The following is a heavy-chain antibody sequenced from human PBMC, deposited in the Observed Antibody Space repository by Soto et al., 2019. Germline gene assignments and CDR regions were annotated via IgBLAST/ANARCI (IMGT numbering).Heavy chain of an antibody. CDR2: IYWDDDK. CDR3: AHIFFQFFVFGPDLFSY. J-gene: IGHJ4*02. V-gene: IGHV2-5*02. Sequence: GSGPTLVNPTQTLTLTCTFSGFSLSTSGVGVGWIRQPPGKALEWLALIYWDDDKRYSPSLKSRLTITKDTSKNQVVLTMTNMDPVDTPTYYFAHIFFQFFVFGPDLFSYWAQRTSVPGSS. CDR1: GFSLSTSGVG. D-gene: IGHD2-21*01.